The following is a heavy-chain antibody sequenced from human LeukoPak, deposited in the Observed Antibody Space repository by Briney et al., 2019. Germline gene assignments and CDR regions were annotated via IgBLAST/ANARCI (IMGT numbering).Heavy chain of an antibody. V-gene: IGHV4-39*01. D-gene: IGHD6-19*01. J-gene: IGHJ4*02. Sequence: PSETLSLTCTVSGGSISSSSYYWGWIRQPPGKGLEWIGSIYYSGSTYYNPSLKSRVTISVDTSKNQFSLKLSSVTAADTAVYYCARRSYSSGWYQEDYFDYWGQGTLVTVSS. CDR1: GGSISSSSYY. CDR2: IYYSGST. CDR3: ARRSYSSGWYQEDYFDY.